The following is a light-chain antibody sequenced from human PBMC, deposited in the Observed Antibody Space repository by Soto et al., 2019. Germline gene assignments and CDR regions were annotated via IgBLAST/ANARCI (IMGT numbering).Light chain of an antibody. CDR2: WAS. Sequence: DIVMTQSPASLAVSLGERATINCKSSQTLLYSSNNTNYLAWYQQKSGQPPKLLIYWASTRDSGVPDRFSGSGSGTDFTLTIASLQAEDVAVYYCHQYYSTPITFGQGTRLEIK. J-gene: IGKJ5*01. CDR3: HQYYSTPIT. CDR1: QTLLYSSNNTNY. V-gene: IGKV4-1*01.